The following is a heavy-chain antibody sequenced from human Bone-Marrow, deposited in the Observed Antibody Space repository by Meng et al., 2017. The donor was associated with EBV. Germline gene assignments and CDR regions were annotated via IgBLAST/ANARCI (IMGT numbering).Heavy chain of an antibody. V-gene: IGHV4-4*02. Sequence: LQEPGPGLVRPSGTLLLTFAVSGGSISSSNWWSWVRQPPGKGLEWIGEIYHSGSTDYNPSLKSRVTISVDKSKNQFSLKLSSVTAADTAVYYCARGLAVAGTSLYYFDYWGQGTLVTVSS. CDR2: IYHSGST. D-gene: IGHD6-19*01. J-gene: IGHJ4*02. CDR3: ARGLAVAGTSLYYFDY. CDR1: GGSISSSNW.